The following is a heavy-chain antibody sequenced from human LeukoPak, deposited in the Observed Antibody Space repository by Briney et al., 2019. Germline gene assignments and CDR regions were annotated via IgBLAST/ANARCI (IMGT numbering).Heavy chain of an antibody. CDR1: GFIFGSHR. CDR2: IGQDGSGT. CDR3: VRGNEAY. J-gene: IGHJ1*01. Sequence: PGGSLRLSCASSGFIFGSHRMSWVRQAPGKGLEWVANIGQDGSGTFCADSLKGRFTISRDNAKNLLYLQMYSLRVEDTAVYYCVRGNEAYWGQGTLVTVSS. V-gene: IGHV3-7*01.